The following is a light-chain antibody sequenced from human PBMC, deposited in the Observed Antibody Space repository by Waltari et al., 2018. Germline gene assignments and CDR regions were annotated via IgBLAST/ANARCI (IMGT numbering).Light chain of an antibody. J-gene: IGKJ1*01. V-gene: IGKV1-5*03. CDR3: QQYDTYPWT. CDR2: KAS. Sequence: DIQMTQSPSTLSASVGDRVTITCRASQSISSWLAWYQQKPGKAPKLLIYKASSLESGVPSRFSGSGSETEFTLTISGLQPDDFASYYCQQYDTYPWTFGQGSKVEIK. CDR1: QSISSW.